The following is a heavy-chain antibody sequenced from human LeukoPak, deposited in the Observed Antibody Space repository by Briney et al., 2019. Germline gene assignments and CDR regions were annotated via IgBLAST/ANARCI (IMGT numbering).Heavy chain of an antibody. V-gene: IGHV3-7*01. Sequence: QAGGSLRLSCEGSGFTFSTYYMSWVRQAPGKGLEWVANIKHDGSEKFYVDSVKGRFTVSRDNAKNSVFLQMNSLGADESAVYYCASGSSTWSTMGLYFDHGGQGALVTVSS. CDR2: IKHDGSEK. CDR1: GFTFSTYY. D-gene: IGHD6-13*01. J-gene: IGHJ4*02. CDR3: ASGSSTWSTMGLYFDH.